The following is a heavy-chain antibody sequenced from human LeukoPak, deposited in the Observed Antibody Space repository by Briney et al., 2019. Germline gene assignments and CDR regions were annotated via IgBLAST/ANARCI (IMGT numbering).Heavy chain of an antibody. CDR1: GFTFDDYA. CDR3: AKDLSCSGGSYHPRASYYGMGV. Sequence: PGRSLRLSCAASGFTFDDYAMHWVRQAPGKGLEWVSGISWNSGSIGYADSVKGRFTISRDNAKNSLYLQMNSLRAEDTALYYWAKDLSCSGGSYHPRASYYGMGVGGQGTTV. V-gene: IGHV3-9*01. D-gene: IGHD2-15*01. CDR2: ISWNSGSI. J-gene: IGHJ6*02.